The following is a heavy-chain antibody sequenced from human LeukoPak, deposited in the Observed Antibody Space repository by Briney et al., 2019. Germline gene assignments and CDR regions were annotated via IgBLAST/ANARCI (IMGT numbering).Heavy chain of an antibody. CDR1: GGSFSDYY. J-gene: IGHJ5*02. V-gene: IGHV4-34*01. CDR3: ARGRGYCTSASCQFELDP. Sequence: SETLSLTCAVYGGSFSDYYWSWIRQPPGQGLEWIGKINHGGGNNYNPSLKSQVTVSVDTSKNQFSLHLTSVTAADTAVYYCARGRGYCTSASCQFELDPWGQGTLVTVSS. D-gene: IGHD2-2*01. CDR2: INHGGGN.